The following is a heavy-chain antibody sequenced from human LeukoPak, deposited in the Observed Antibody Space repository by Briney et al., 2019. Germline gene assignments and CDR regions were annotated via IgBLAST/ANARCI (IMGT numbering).Heavy chain of an antibody. D-gene: IGHD2-21*02. CDR1: GYTFTSYG. CDR2: ISAYNGNT. Sequence: ASVKVSCKASGYTFTSYGISWVRQAPGQGLEWMGWISAYNGNTNYAQKLQGRVTMTTDTSTSTAYMELRSLRSDDTAVYYCARDSPRDVVVTAIPGDCWGQGTLVTVSS. V-gene: IGHV1-18*01. CDR3: ARDSPRDVVVTAIPGDC. J-gene: IGHJ4*02.